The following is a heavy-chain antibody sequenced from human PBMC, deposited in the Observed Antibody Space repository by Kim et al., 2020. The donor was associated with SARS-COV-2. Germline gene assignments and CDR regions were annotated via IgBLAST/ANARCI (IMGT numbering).Heavy chain of an antibody. V-gene: IGHV3-23*01. D-gene: IGHD2-15*01. Sequence: RFTISRDNPKNTLYLQMNSLRAEDTAVYYCAKRGIYCSGGSCYPPEYYFDYWGQGTLVTVSS. J-gene: IGHJ4*02. CDR3: AKRGIYCSGGSCYPPEYYFDY.